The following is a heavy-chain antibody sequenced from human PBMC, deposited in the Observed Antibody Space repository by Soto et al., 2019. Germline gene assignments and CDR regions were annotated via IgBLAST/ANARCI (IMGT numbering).Heavy chain of an antibody. CDR3: ARGRIAVAGTGGAFDI. CDR2: INPNSGGT. D-gene: IGHD6-19*01. CDR1: GYTFTGYY. J-gene: IGHJ3*02. Sequence: ASVKFSCKASGYTFTGYYMHWVRQAPGQGLEWMGWINPNSGGTNYAQKFQGWVTMTRDTSISTAYMELSRLRSDDTAVYYCARGRIAVAGTGGAFDIWGQGTMVTVSS. V-gene: IGHV1-2*04.